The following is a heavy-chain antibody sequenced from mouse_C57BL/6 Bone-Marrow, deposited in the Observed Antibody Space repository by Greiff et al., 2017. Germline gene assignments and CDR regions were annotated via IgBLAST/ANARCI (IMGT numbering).Heavy chain of an antibody. CDR1: GYTFTDYY. D-gene: IGHD6-1*01. V-gene: IGHV1-26*01. CDR2: INPNNGGT. CDR3: ARGSPWFAY. Sequence: EVQLQQSGPELVKPGASVKISCKASGYTFTDYYMNWVKQSHGKSLEWIGDINPNNGGTSYNQKFKGKATLTVDKSSSTAYMELRRLTSEDSAVYYCARGSPWFAYWGQGTLVTVSA. J-gene: IGHJ3*01.